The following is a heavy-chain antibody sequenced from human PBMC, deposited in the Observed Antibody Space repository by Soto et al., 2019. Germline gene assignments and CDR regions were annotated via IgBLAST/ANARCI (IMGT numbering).Heavy chain of an antibody. CDR3: ARLRRTDYNFWSGFL. D-gene: IGHD3-3*01. V-gene: IGHV4-39*01. CDR2: IYYSGST. J-gene: IGHJ4*02. Sequence: PSETLSLTCTVSGDSISSSNYYWGRIRQPPGKGLEWIGSIYYSGSTYYNPSLKSRVTISVDTSKNQFSLKLSSVTAADTAVFYCARLRRTDYNFWSGFLWGLGTLVTVSS. CDR1: GDSISSSNYY.